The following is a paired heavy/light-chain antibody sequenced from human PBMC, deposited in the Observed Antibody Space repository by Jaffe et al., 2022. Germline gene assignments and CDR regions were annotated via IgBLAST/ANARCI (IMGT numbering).Heavy chain of an antibody. CDR3: AKGLGVPPYCSGGSCYSPLVAEYFQH. CDR2: IRYDGSNK. D-gene: IGHD2-15*01. J-gene: IGHJ1*01. CDR1: GFTFSSYG. Sequence: QVQLVESGGGVVQPGGSLRLSCAASGFTFSSYGMHWVRQAPGKGLEWVVFIRYDGSNKYYADSVKGRFTISRDNSKNTLYLQMNSLRAEDTAVYYCAKGLGVPPYCSGGSCYSPLVAEYFQHWGQGTLVTVSS. V-gene: IGHV3-30*02.
Light chain of an antibody. J-gene: IGKJ3*01. Sequence: EIVLTQSPATLSLSPGERATLSCRASQSVSSYLAWYQQKPGQAPRLLIYDASNRATGIPARFSGSGSGTDFTLTISSLEPEDFAVYYCQQRSNWLFTFGPGTKVDIK. V-gene: IGKV3-11*01. CDR3: QQRSNWLFT. CDR1: QSVSSY. CDR2: DAS.